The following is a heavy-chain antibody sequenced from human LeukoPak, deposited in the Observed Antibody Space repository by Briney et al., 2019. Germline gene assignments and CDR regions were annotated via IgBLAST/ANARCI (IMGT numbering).Heavy chain of an antibody. D-gene: IGHD3-16*02. Sequence: GGSLRLSCAASGFSFSNYGMHWVRQAPGKGLEWVAVISHNASTEYYADYGKGRFAISRDNPKNTVYLQMNSLRFEDTAIYYCAKTVWGSYRTLGDHWGQGTLVTVSS. J-gene: IGHJ5*02. CDR3: AKTVWGSYRTLGDH. CDR2: ISHNASTE. V-gene: IGHV3-30*18. CDR1: GFSFSNYG.